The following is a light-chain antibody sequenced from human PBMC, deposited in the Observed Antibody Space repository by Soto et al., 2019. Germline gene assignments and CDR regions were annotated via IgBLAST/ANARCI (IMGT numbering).Light chain of an antibody. V-gene: IGKV3D-15*02. J-gene: IGKJ1*01. CDR2: GAS. Sequence: QYQATLSLSPGERATLSCRGAHQRSSSYLAWYQQKPGQAPRLLIYGASTRASGIPARFSGSGSGTDFTLTISSLQPEDFAVYYCQQYNSSPRTFGQGTKVDI. CDR1: QRSSSY. CDR3: QQYNSSPRT.